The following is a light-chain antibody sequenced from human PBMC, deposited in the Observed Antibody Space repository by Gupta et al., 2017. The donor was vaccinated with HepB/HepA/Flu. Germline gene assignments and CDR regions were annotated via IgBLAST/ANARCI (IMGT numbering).Light chain of an antibody. V-gene: IGKV1D-13*01. Sequence: AIQLTQSPSSLSASVGDRVTITCRASQGITSDLAWYQQRPGKAPKLLIYDVSRFQSGVPLRFSGSGYGTDFTLTISSRQPEEFAIYYCQHVSNSPVTFGRGTKVDIK. CDR3: QHVSNSPVT. J-gene: IGKJ4*01. CDR1: QGITSD. CDR2: DVS.